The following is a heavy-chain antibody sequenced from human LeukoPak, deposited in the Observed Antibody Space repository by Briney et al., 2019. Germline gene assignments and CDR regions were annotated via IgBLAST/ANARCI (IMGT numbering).Heavy chain of an antibody. CDR3: AIDTVYYDPPSY. J-gene: IGHJ4*01. V-gene: IGHV1-24*01. D-gene: IGHD3-16*01. CDR1: GYIFTELS. Sequence: ASVKVSCKVSGYIFTELSMHWVRQSPGKGLEWMGGSDPENGKTVYAQNFQGRVTMTEDTSTDTAYMGLTSLTSDDTAIYYCAIDTVYYDPPSYWGQGTLVTVSS. CDR2: SDPENGKT.